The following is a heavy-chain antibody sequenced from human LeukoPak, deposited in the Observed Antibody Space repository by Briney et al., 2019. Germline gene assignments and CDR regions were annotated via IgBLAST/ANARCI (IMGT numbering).Heavy chain of an antibody. CDR3: AREGRAVVTAISPGYYMDV. CDR2: IIPIFGTA. V-gene: IGHV1-69*06. J-gene: IGHJ6*03. Sequence: VASVKVSCMASGGTFSSYAISWVRQAPGQGLEWMGRIIPIFGTANYAQKFQGRVTITADKSTSTAYMELSSLRSEDTAVYYCAREGRAVVTAISPGYYMDVWGKGTTVTVSS. CDR1: GGTFSSYA. D-gene: IGHD2-21*02.